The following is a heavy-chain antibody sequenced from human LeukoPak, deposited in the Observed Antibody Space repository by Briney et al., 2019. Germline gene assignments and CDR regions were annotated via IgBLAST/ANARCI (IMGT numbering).Heavy chain of an antibody. D-gene: IGHD5-12*01. CDR1: GYSFTSHW. J-gene: IGHJ3*02. V-gene: IGHV5-51*01. CDR3: ARKNIMATQPFFDI. Sequence: GESLKISCKGSGYSFTSHWIGWVRQMPGKGLEWMGIIYPGDSETRYSPSFQGQVTISADKSISTAYLQWSSLKASDTAMYYCARKNIMATQPFFDIWGQGTMVTVSS. CDR2: IYPGDSET.